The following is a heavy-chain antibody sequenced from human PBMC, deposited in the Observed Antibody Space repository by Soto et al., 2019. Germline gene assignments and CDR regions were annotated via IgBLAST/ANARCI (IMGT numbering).Heavy chain of an antibody. V-gene: IGHV4-4*07. CDR1: GGSISSYY. J-gene: IGHJ3*02. CDR2: IYTSGST. CDR3: ARLKMGYDAFDI. Sequence: PSETLALICTAAGGSISSYYWSWIRQPAGKGLEWIGRIYTSGSTNYNPSLKSRVTMSVDTSKNQFSLKLSSVTAADTAVYYCARLKMGYDAFDIWGQGTMVTVSS. D-gene: IGHD1-26*01.